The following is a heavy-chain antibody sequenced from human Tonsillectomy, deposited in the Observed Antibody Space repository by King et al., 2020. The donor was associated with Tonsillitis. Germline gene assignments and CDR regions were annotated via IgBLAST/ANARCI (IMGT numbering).Heavy chain of an antibody. V-gene: IGHV3-30*04. CDR1: GFTFSSYA. J-gene: IGHJ4*02. CDR3: ARGPHPYYDFWSGQDY. D-gene: IGHD3-3*01. Sequence: VQLVESGGGVVQPGRSLRLSCAASGFTFSSYAMHWVRQAPGKGLEWVAVISYDGSNKYYADSVKGRFTISRDNSKNTLYLQMNSLRAEDTAMYYCARGPHPYYDFWSGQDYWGQGTLVTVSS. CDR2: ISYDGSNK.